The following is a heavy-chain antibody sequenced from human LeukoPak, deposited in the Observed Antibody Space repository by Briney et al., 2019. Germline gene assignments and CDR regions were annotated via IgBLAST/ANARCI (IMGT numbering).Heavy chain of an antibody. V-gene: IGHV3-30*02. CDR1: GFTFSSYG. Sequence: PGGSLRLSCAASGFTFSSYGMHWVRQAPGKGLEWVAFIRYDGSGKYYGDSVKGRFTISRDISKNSLYLQMNSLRAEDTAVYYCARQLGAKYYMDVWGKGTTVTVSS. J-gene: IGHJ6*03. CDR2: IRYDGSGK. D-gene: IGHD4/OR15-4a*01. CDR3: ARQLGAKYYMDV.